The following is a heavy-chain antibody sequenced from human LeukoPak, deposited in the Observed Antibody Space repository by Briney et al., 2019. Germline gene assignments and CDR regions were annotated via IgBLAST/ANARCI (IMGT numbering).Heavy chain of an antibody. CDR3: ARGSHNKYYDSSGYPQ. CDR2: INPNSGGT. Sequence: ASVKVSCKASGYTFTGYYMHWVRQASGQGLEWMGRINPNSGGTNYAQKFQGRVTMTRDTSISTAYMELSRLRSDDTAVYYCARGSHNKYYDSSGYPQWGQGTLVTVSS. D-gene: IGHD3-22*01. V-gene: IGHV1-2*06. J-gene: IGHJ4*02. CDR1: GYTFTGYY.